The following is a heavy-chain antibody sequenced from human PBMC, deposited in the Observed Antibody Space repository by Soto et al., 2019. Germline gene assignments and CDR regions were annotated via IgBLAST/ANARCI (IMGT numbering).Heavy chain of an antibody. V-gene: IGHV3-11*01. CDR1: GFTVSDYS. Sequence: QVQLEESGGGLVKPGGSLRLSCAASGFTVSDYSMSWIRQAPGKGLEWVSYISSSGSTIYYADSVKGRFTMSWDNAKNSLYLQMNSLRAEDTAVYYCARVRYYDSGSSINWFDPWGQGTLVTVST. CDR3: ARVRYYDSGSSINWFDP. D-gene: IGHD3-10*01. CDR2: ISSSGSTI. J-gene: IGHJ5*02.